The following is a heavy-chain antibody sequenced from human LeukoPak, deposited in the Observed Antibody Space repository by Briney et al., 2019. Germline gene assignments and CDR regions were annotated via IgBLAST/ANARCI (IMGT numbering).Heavy chain of an antibody. D-gene: IGHD2-15*01. CDR3: AKDGRGYCSGGSCLWDY. V-gene: IGHV3-23*01. J-gene: IGHJ4*02. Sequence: PGGSLRLSCAASGFTFNNYAMTWVRQAPGRGLEWVSTISNSGGSTYYADSVKGRFTISRDNSKNTLYLQMNSLRAEDTAVYYCAKDGRGYCSGGSCLWDYWGQGTLVTVSS. CDR1: GFTFNNYA. CDR2: ISNSGGST.